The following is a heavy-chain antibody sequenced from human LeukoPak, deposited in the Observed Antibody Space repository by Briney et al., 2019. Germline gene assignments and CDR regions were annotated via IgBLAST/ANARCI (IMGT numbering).Heavy chain of an antibody. CDR3: ARDLFWTGFYYFDF. CDR2: IALSTGDT. D-gene: IGHD3/OR15-3a*01. J-gene: IGHJ4*02. CDR1: GYTFTSYD. Sequence: GASVKVSCKASGYTFTSYDINWVRQATGQGLEWMGWIALSTGDTHSAQKFQHRVTMTRDTSISTAYLELTRLTSDDTAVYYCARDLFWTGFYYFDFWGQGTLVTVSS. V-gene: IGHV1-8*02.